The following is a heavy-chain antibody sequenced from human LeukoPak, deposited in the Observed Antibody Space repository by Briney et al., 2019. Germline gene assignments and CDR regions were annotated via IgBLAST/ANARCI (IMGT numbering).Heavy chain of an antibody. CDR2: IYYSGST. D-gene: IGHD3-22*01. CDR3: ARDSSHFYDTSAIDPFDI. J-gene: IGHJ3*02. Sequence: SETLSLTCAVSGGSISSYNWWSWVRQPPGKGLEWIGEIYYSGSTNYNPSLKSRVTISVDKSKNQFSLRLSSVTAADTAVYFCARDSSHFYDTSAIDPFDIWGQGAMVTVSS. V-gene: IGHV4-4*02. CDR1: GGSISSYNW.